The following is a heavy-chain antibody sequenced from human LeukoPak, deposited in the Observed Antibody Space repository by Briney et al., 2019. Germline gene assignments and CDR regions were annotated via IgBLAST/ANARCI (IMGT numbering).Heavy chain of an antibody. CDR3: ATHRFLAAAGLFDY. CDR1: GYTLTELS. D-gene: IGHD6-13*01. J-gene: IGHJ4*02. V-gene: IGHV1-24*01. Sequence: ASVKVSCKVSGYTLTELSMHWVRQAPGKGLEWMGGVDPEDGETIYAQKFQGRVTMTEDTSTDTAYMELSSLRSEDTAVYYCATHRFLAAAGLFDYWGQGTLVTVSS. CDR2: VDPEDGET.